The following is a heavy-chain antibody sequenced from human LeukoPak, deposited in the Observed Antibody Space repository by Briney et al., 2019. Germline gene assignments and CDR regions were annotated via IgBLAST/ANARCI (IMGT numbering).Heavy chain of an antibody. CDR2: IGTAGDT. V-gene: IGHV3-13*01. CDR1: GFTFSSYD. CDR3: AREREPGYFDY. J-gene: IGHJ4*02. D-gene: IGHD1-26*01. Sequence: PGGSLRLSCAASGFTFSSYDMHWVRHATGKGLEWVSAIGTAGDTYYQGSVKGRFTISRENAKNSLYLQMNSLRAGDTAVYYCAREREPGYFDYWGQGTLVTVSS.